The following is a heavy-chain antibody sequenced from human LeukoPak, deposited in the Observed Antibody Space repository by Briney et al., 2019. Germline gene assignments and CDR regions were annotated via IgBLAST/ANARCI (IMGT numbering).Heavy chain of an antibody. CDR3: ARGLTMTPNHFDP. CDR1: GFTFSSYW. D-gene: IGHD4/OR15-4a*01. J-gene: IGHJ5*02. V-gene: IGHV3-7*01. CDR2: INQDGTTK. Sequence: GGSLRLSCTASGFTFSSYWMNWVRQAPGTGLEWMANINQDGTTKYYLDSVKGRFTISRDNAKNSLYLQMNSLRAEETAIYYCARGLTMTPNHFDPWGQGTLVTVSS.